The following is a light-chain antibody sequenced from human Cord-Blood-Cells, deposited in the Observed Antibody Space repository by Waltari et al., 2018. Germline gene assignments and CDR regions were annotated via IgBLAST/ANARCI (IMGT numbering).Light chain of an antibody. CDR3: QQYYSYPRT. CDR2: AAS. Sequence: AIRITQSLSSLSPSTGDRVTITYLASQGISSYLAWYQQKPGKAPKLLIYAASTLQSGVPSRFSGSGSGTDFTLTISCLQSEDFATYYCQQYYSYPRTFGQGTKVEIK. V-gene: IGKV1-8*01. CDR1: QGISSY. J-gene: IGKJ1*01.